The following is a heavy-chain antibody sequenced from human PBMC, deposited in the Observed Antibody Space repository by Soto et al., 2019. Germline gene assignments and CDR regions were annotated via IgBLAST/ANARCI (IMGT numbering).Heavy chain of an antibody. CDR3: ARDLSPSRAARVRYYGMDG. V-gene: IGHV4-31*03. CDR1: GGSISSGGYY. J-gene: IGHJ6*01. CDR2: IYYSGST. D-gene: IGHD6-6*01. Sequence: PSETLSLTCTVSGGSISSGGYYWSWIRQHPGKGLEWIGYIYYSGSTYYNPSLKSRVTISVDTSKNQFSLKLSSVTAADMAVYYCARDLSPSRAARVRYYGMDGCGRGTTVTVSS.